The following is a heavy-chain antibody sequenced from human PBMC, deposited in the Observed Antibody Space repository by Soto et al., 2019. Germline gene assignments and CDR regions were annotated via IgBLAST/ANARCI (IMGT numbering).Heavy chain of an antibody. CDR3: ARQLCG. Sequence: PGGSLRLSCAASGFTFSSYAMHWVRQAPGKGLEWVAVISYDGSNKYYADSVKGRFTISRDNSKNTLYLQMNSLRAEDTAVYYCARQLCGWGQGTLVTVSS. CDR1: GFTFSSYA. J-gene: IGHJ4*02. D-gene: IGHD2-2*01. CDR2: ISYDGSNK. V-gene: IGHV3-30-3*01.